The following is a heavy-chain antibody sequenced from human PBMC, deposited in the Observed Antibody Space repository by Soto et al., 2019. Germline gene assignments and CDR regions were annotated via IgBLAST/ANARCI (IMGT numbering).Heavy chain of an antibody. D-gene: IGHD1-26*01. CDR2: IIPIFGTA. J-gene: IGHJ4*02. CDR3: ARVPSSGSYYDY. V-gene: IGHV1-69*13. Sequence: SVKVSCKASGGTFSSYAISWVRQAPGQGLEWMGGIIPIFGTANYARKFQGRVTITADESTSTAYMELSSLRSEDTAVYYCARVPSSGSYYDYWGQGTLVTVSS. CDR1: GGTFSSYA.